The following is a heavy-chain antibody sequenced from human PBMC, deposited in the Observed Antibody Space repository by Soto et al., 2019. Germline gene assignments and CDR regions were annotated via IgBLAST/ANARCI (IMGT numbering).Heavy chain of an antibody. D-gene: IGHD1-26*01. CDR3: ASSLATRGPY. CDR1: GFTFISYS. CDR2: ISSSSSYI. V-gene: IGHV3-21*01. J-gene: IGHJ4*02. Sequence: GGSLRLSCGASGFTFISYSMNWVRQAPGKGLEWVSSISSSSSYIYYADSVKGRFTTSRDNAKNSLYLQMNSLRAEDTAVYYCASSLATRGPYWGQGTLVTVSS.